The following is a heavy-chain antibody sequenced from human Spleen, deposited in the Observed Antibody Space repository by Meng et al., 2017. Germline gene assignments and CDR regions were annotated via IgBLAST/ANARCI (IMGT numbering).Heavy chain of an antibody. CDR2: IGHSGFT. Sequence: QPQLQESGPGLGKPSAALALTFGVSGDYIGTGAYYWGWIRQAPGRGLEWIGSIGHSGFTYYTPSLKSRVTVSIDTSRNQFSLWLTSVTAADTAVYYCVRSSAWVRTGFDPWGQGTLVTVSS. J-gene: IGHJ5*02. V-gene: IGHV4-39*01. CDR3: VRSSAWVRTGFDP. D-gene: IGHD6-19*01. CDR1: GDYIGTGAYY.